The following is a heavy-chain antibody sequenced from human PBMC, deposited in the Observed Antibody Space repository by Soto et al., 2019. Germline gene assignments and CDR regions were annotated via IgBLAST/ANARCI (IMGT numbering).Heavy chain of an antibody. CDR3: ARGSGWYYF. Sequence: SETLSLTCTVSGGSISSPHWSWVRQPPGKGLEWIGYIHHSGSINYNPSLKSRLTMSVDTSKNQFSLKLSSVTAADTAVYYCARGSGWYYFWGQGTLVTVSS. V-gene: IGHV4-59*08. D-gene: IGHD6-19*01. J-gene: IGHJ4*02. CDR2: IHHSGSI. CDR1: GGSISSPH.